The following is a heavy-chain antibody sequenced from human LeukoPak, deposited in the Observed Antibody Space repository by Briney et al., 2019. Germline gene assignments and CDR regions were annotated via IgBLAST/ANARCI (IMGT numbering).Heavy chain of an antibody. Sequence: PGGSLRLSCAASGFTFSTYGMHWVRQAPGKGLEWVAVISYDGSNEFYADSVKGRFTISRDNSMNTLYLQMNSLRAEDTAVYCCAKDGRDYYDSSGYYDYWGQGTLVTVSS. J-gene: IGHJ4*02. CDR3: AKDGRDYYDSSGYYDY. CDR2: ISYDGSNE. V-gene: IGHV3-30*18. D-gene: IGHD3-22*01. CDR1: GFTFSTYG.